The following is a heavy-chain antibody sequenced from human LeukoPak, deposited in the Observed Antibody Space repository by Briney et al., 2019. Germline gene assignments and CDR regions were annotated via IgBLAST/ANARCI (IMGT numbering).Heavy chain of an antibody. D-gene: IGHD3-22*01. CDR2: MYYSGMT. V-gene: IGHV4-59*01. Sequence: KPSETLSLTCTVSDVSFSNYYWSWIRQPPGKGLEWIGYMYYSGMTNYSPSFKSRVTMSIDTSKNRFSLKLSSVTAADTAVYYCVLYSSLSVYWGQGTLVTVSS. CDR1: DVSFSNYY. J-gene: IGHJ4*02. CDR3: VLYSSLSVY.